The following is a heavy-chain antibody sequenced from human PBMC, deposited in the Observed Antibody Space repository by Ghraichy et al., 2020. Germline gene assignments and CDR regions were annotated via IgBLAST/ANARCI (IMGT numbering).Heavy chain of an antibody. CDR2: ICHSGST. J-gene: IGHJ4*02. CDR3: VRRPRMSTVTTKD. D-gene: IGHD4-17*01. V-gene: IGHV4-39*01. CDR1: GGSISGYTYH. Sequence: ETLSLTCSVSGGSISGYTYHWGWIRQPPGKGLEWIGSICHSGSTYFTPSLKSRVSMSVDTSTNRFSLMLRSATAADTAIYYCVRRPRMSTVTTKDWGQGILVTVSS.